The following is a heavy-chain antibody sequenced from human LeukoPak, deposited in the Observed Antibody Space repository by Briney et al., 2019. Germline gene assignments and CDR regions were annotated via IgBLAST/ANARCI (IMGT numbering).Heavy chain of an antibody. D-gene: IGHD3-22*01. Sequence: ASVKVSCKVSGYTLTELSMHWVRQAPGQGLEWMGWISAYHGNTNYAQKFQGRVTMTTDTSTNTAYMELRSLRSDDTAVFYCARVRYDSSGSPGAFDIWGQGTMVTVSS. CDR1: GYTLTELS. CDR2: ISAYHGNT. CDR3: ARVRYDSSGSPGAFDI. J-gene: IGHJ3*02. V-gene: IGHV1-18*01.